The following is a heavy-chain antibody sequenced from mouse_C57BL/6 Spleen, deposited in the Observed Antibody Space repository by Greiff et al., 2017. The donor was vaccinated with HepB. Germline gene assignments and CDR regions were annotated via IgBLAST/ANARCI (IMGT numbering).Heavy chain of an antibody. CDR1: GYTFTSYW. Sequence: QLQQPGAELVKPGASVKLSCKASGYTFTSYWMQWVKQRPGQGLEWIGEIDPSDSYTNYNQKFKGKATLTVDTSSSTAYMQLSSLTSEDSAVYYCARGEGENYFDYWGQGTTLTVSS. V-gene: IGHV1-50*01. CDR2: IDPSDSYT. CDR3: ARGEGENYFDY. J-gene: IGHJ2*01.